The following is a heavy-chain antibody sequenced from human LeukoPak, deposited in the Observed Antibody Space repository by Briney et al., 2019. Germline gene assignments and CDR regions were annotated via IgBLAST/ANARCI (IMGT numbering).Heavy chain of an antibody. CDR2: IGTAGDA. Sequence: PGRSLRLSCAASGFTFSSYDTHWVRQATGKGLEWVSAIGTAGDAYYPGSVKGRFTISRENAKNSLYLQMNSLRAGDTAVYYCARGRVFDYWGQGTLVTVSS. V-gene: IGHV3-13*01. CDR1: GFTFSSYD. J-gene: IGHJ4*02. CDR3: ARGRVFDY.